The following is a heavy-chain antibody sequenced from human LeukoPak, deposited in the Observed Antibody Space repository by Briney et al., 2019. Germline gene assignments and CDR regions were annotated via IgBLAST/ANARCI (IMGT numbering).Heavy chain of an antibody. CDR3: AMYNSDRRIFDY. Sequence: SQTLSLTCAISGDSVSSNSAAWNWIRQSPSRGLEWLGRTYYRSKWYNDYAVSVKGRITINPDTSKNQFSLQLSSVTPEDTAVYYCAMYNSDRRIFDYWGQGTLVIVSS. CDR2: TYYRSKWYN. CDR1: GDSVSSNSAA. J-gene: IGHJ4*02. D-gene: IGHD6-19*01. V-gene: IGHV6-1*01.